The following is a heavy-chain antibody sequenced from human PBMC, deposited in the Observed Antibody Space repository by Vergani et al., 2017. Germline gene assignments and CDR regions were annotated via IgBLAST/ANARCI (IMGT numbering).Heavy chain of an antibody. CDR1: GFTFSNSA. CDR3: AREERSHTSPFVGD. D-gene: IGHD2/OR15-2a*01. Sequence: EVHLLESGGGQVEAGGSLRLSCVASGFTFSNSAMSWVRQTSGKGLEWVSAISGHGDRTYYADSVKGRFTISRGNSKNTVYLQMNSLKAEDRATYYCAREERSHTSPFVGDWGQGTLVTV. J-gene: IGHJ4*02. V-gene: IGHV3-23*01. CDR2: ISGHGDRT.